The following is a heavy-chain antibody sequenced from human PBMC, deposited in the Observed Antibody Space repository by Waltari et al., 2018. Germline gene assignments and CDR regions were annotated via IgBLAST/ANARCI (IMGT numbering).Heavy chain of an antibody. Sequence: QLQLQESGPGLVKPSETLSLTCTVSGGSISSSSYYWGWIRQPPGKGLEWIGSIYYSGSTYYNPSLKSRVTISVDTSKNQFSLKLSSVTAADTAVYYCARDRLAARPGDAFDIWGQGTMVIVSS. CDR2: IYYSGST. CDR1: GGSISSSSYY. J-gene: IGHJ3*02. CDR3: ARDRLAARPGDAFDI. D-gene: IGHD6-6*01. V-gene: IGHV4-39*07.